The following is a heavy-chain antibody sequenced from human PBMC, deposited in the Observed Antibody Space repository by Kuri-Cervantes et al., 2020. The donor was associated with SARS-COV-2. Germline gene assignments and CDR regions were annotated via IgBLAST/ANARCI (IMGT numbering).Heavy chain of an antibody. D-gene: IGHD3-16*01. Sequence: SETLSLTCAVYGGSFSGYYWSWIRQPPGKGLEWIGEINHSGSTNYNPSLKRRVTMSVDTSKNQFSLKLNSVTAADTAMYYCATWGGTVEHGLGLTNWGQGTLVTVSS. CDR3: ATWGGTVEHGLGLTN. CDR2: INHSGST. V-gene: IGHV4-34*01. CDR1: GGSFSGYY. J-gene: IGHJ4*02.